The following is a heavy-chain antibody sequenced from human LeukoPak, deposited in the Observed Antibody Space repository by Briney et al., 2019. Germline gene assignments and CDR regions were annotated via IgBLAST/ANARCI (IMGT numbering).Heavy chain of an antibody. CDR1: GGSFSSGDYY. J-gene: IGHJ5*02. Sequence: SQTLSLTCTVSGGSFSSGDYYWRSIRQPPGKGLEWIGYIYYSGSTYYNPSLKSLVTISVDTSKNQFSLRLSSVTAADTAVYYCARDRSITIVRGTDGFDPWGQGTLVTVSS. D-gene: IGHD3-10*01. CDR2: IYYSGST. V-gene: IGHV4-30-4*08. CDR3: ARDRSITIVRGTDGFDP.